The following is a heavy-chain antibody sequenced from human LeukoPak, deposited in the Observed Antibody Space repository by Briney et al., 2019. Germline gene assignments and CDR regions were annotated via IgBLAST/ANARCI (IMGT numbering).Heavy chain of an antibody. CDR2: ISSSSSYI. V-gene: IGHV3-21*01. J-gene: IGHJ4*02. Sequence: GGSLRLSCAASGFTFSSYSMNWVRQAPGKGLEWVSSISSSSSYIYYADSVRGRFTTSRDNAKNSLYLQMNSLRAEDTAVYYCARQPYSSGWYDLDYWGQGTLVTVSS. CDR3: ARQPYSSGWYDLDY. D-gene: IGHD6-19*01. CDR1: GFTFSSYS.